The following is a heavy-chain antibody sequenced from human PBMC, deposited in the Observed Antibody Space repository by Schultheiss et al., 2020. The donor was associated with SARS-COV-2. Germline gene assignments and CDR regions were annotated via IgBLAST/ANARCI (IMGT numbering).Heavy chain of an antibody. CDR2: IYTSGST. J-gene: IGHJ6*02. CDR3: AKVMSGSYYRYYYYGMDV. CDR1: GGSFSGYY. V-gene: IGHV4-59*10. Sequence: SETLSLTCAVYGGSFSGYYWSWIRQPAGKGLEWIGRIYTSGSTNYNPSLKSLVTISVDTSKNQFSLKLSSVTAADTAVYYCAKVMSGSYYRYYYYGMDVWGQGTTVTVSS. D-gene: IGHD1-26*01.